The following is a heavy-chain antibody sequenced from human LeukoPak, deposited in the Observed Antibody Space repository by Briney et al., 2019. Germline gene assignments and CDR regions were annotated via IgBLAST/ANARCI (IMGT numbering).Heavy chain of an antibody. J-gene: IGHJ3*02. CDR1: GGTFSSYA. CDR3: ARDDDYSGSRGRPRAFDI. D-gene: IGHD1-26*01. V-gene: IGHV1-69*13. Sequence: SVKVSCKASGGTFSSYAISWVRQAPGQGLEWMGGIIPIFGTANYAQKFQGRVTITADESTSTAYMELSSLRSEDTAVYYCARDDDYSGSRGRPRAFDIWGQGTMVAVSS. CDR2: IIPIFGTA.